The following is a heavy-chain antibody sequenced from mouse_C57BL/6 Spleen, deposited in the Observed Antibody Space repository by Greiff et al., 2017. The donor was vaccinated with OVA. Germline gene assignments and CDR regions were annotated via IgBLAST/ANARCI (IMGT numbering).Heavy chain of an antibody. V-gene: IGHV14-1*01. CDR2: IDPEDGDT. CDR1: GFNIKDYY. J-gene: IGHJ4*01. Sequence: EVKLQESGAELVRPGASVKLSCTASGFNIKDYYMHWVKQRPEQGLEWIGRIDPEDGDTEYAPKFQGKATMTADTSSNTAYLQLSSLTSEDTSVYYCTYYGRAFYAMDYWGQGTSVTVSS. CDR3: TYYGRAFYAMDY. D-gene: IGHD1-1*01.